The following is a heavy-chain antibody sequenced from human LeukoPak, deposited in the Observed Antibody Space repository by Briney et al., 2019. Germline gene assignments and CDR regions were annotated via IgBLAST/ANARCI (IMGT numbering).Heavy chain of an antibody. J-gene: IGHJ4*02. CDR3: ARVGYYDSSGYYSNFDY. CDR1: GFTFSNYL. V-gene: IGHV3-74*01. CDR2: ITGDGTNT. D-gene: IGHD3-22*01. Sequence: GGTLRLSCAGSGFTFSNYLIHWVRQAPGKGLVWVSRITGDGTNTLYADSVQGRFTLSRDNAKNTVYLQMNSLRAEDTAVYYCARVGYYDSSGYYSNFDYWGQGTLVTVSS.